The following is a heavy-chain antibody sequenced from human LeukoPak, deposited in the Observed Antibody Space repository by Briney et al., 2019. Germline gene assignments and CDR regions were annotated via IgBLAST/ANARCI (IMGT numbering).Heavy chain of an antibody. J-gene: IGHJ4*02. CDR3: AKVEPGL. V-gene: IGHV3-23*01. CDR2: ISGSGGRT. CDR1: GFTFSSYA. Sequence: GSLRLSCAVSGFTFSSYAVSWVRQAPEKGLEWVSVISGSGGRTYYADSVKGRFTISRDNSKNTLYLQMNSLRAEDTAVYYCAKVEPGLWGQGTLVTVSS.